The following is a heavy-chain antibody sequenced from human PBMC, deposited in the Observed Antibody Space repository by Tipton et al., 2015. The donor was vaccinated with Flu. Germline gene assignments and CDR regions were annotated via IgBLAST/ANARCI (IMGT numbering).Heavy chain of an antibody. D-gene: IGHD2-21*01. Sequence: TLSLTCTVSGGSISSSSYYWGWIRQPPGKGLEWIGSIYYSGSTYYNPSLKSRVTISVDTSKNQFSQKLSSVTAADTAVYYCARDTHLAYCGGDCYSHAFDIWGQGTMVTVSS. J-gene: IGHJ3*02. CDR2: IYYSGST. CDR1: GGSISSSSYY. CDR3: ARDTHLAYCGGDCYSHAFDI. V-gene: IGHV4-39*07.